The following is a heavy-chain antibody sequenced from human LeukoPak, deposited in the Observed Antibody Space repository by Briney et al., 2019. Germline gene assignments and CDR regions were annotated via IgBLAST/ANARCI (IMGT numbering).Heavy chain of an antibody. J-gene: IGHJ6*02. CDR2: VYYSGST. Sequence: SETLSLTCTVSAGSISSHCWGWIRQPPGKGLEWIGYVYYSGSTNYSPSLKSRVTISVDTSKNQFSLKLSSVTAADTAVYYCARGEMRVRGVNYYYGMDVWGQGTTVTVSS. CDR1: AGSISSHC. D-gene: IGHD3-10*01. CDR3: ARGEMRVRGVNYYYGMDV. V-gene: IGHV4-59*11.